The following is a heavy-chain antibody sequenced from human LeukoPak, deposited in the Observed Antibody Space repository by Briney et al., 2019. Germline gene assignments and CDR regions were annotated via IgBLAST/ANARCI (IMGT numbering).Heavy chain of an antibody. CDR1: GYTFTGYY. CDR2: INPNSGGT. CDR3: ARSYHGDYGPYYYYGMDV. Sequence: GASVKVSCKASGYTFTGYYMHWVRQAPGQGLEWMGWINPNSGGTNYAQKFQGRVTMTRDTSISTAYMELSRLRSDDTAVYYCARSYHGDYGPYYYYGMDVWGQGTTVTVS. J-gene: IGHJ6*02. V-gene: IGHV1-2*02. D-gene: IGHD4-17*01.